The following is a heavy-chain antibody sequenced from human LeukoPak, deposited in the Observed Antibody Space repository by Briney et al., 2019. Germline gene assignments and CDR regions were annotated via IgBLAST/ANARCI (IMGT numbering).Heavy chain of an antibody. CDR1: GGSFSGYF. Sequence: SETLSLTCAVYGGSFSGYFWGWIRQPPGMGLEWIGSIYYSGSTHYNPSLKSRVTISVDMSKNQFSLRLSSVTAADTAVYYCARHVGGSRYYDFWSGYYTDYWGQGTLVTVSS. J-gene: IGHJ4*02. D-gene: IGHD3-3*01. V-gene: IGHV4-39*01. CDR2: IYYSGST. CDR3: ARHVGGSRYYDFWSGYYTDY.